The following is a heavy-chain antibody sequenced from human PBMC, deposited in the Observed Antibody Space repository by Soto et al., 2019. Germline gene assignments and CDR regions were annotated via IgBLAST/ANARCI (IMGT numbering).Heavy chain of an antibody. D-gene: IGHD6-6*01. CDR3: AKDRAQLGGKYYYYYYGMDV. J-gene: IGHJ6*02. Sequence: PVGSLRLSCAASGFTFSSYGMHWVRQAPGKGLEWVAVISYDGSNKYYADSVKGRFTISRDNSKNTLYLQMSSLRAEDTAVYYCAKDRAQLGGKYYYYYYGMDVWGQGTTVTVSS. CDR1: GFTFSSYG. V-gene: IGHV3-30*18. CDR2: ISYDGSNK.